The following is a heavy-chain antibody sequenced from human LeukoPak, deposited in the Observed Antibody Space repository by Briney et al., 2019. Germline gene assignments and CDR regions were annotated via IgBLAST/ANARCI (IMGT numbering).Heavy chain of an antibody. V-gene: IGHV4-59*01. CDR2: IYYSGST. CDR3: ATYSSSWYGWEFDY. D-gene: IGHD6-13*01. CDR1: GGSFSGYY. J-gene: IGHJ4*02. Sequence: PSETLSLTCAVYGGSFSGYYWSWIRQPPGKGLEWIGYIYYSGSTNYNPSLKSRVTISVDTSKNQFSLKLSSVTAADTAVYYCATYSSSWYGWEFDYWGQGTLVTVSS.